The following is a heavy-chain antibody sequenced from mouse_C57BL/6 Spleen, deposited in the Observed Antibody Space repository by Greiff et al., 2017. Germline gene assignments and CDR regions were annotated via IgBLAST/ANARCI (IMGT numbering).Heavy chain of an antibody. J-gene: IGHJ4*01. Sequence: VQLQQSGPELVKPGASVKMSCKASGYTFTDYNMHWVKQSHGKSLEWIGYINPNNGGTSYNQKFKGKATLTVNKSSSTAYMELRSLTSEDSAVYYCASPSYYGSSYYAMDYWGQGTSVTVSS. CDR3: ASPSYYGSSYYAMDY. V-gene: IGHV1-22*01. D-gene: IGHD1-1*01. CDR1: GYTFTDYN. CDR2: INPNNGGT.